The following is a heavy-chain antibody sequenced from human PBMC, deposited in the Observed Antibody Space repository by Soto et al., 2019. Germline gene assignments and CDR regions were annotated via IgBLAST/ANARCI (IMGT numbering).Heavy chain of an antibody. D-gene: IGHD2-8*01. CDR1: GFTFSSYA. CDR2: ISYDGSNK. Sequence: GGSLRLSCAASGFTFSSYAMHWVRQAPGKGLEWVAVISYDGSNKYYADSVKGRFTISRDNSKNTLYLQMNSLRAEDTAVYYCARDALVYATNWFDPWGQGTLVTVSS. J-gene: IGHJ5*02. V-gene: IGHV3-30-3*01. CDR3: ARDALVYATNWFDP.